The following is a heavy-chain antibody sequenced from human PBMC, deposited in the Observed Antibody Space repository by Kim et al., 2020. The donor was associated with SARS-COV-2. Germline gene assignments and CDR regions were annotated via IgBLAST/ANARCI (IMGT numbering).Heavy chain of an antibody. CDR1: GGSISSYY. V-gene: IGHV4-59*01. CDR3: ARDREFAAAGSGVWFDP. D-gene: IGHD6-13*01. CDR2: IYYSGST. J-gene: IGHJ5*02. Sequence: SETLSLTCTVSGGSISSYYWSWIRQPPGKGLEWIGYIYYSGSTNYNPSLKSRVTISVDTSKNQFSLKLSSVTAADTAVYYCARDREFAAAGSGVWFDPWGQGTLVTVSS.